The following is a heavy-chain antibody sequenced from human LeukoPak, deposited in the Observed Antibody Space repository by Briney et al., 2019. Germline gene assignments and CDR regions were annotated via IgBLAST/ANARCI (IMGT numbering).Heavy chain of an antibody. V-gene: IGHV1-18*01. CDR3: RTYRLRYCSGGSCSFADN. J-gene: IGHJ4*01. Sequence: ASVKVSCKASGYTFTSYGITWVRQAPGQGLEWMGWISAYNGNTNYAQRLRGRVTMTTDTSTSTAYMELRSLRSDDTAVYYCRTYRLRYCSGGSCSFADNWGQGTLVTVSS. D-gene: IGHD2-15*01. CDR1: GYTFTSYG. CDR2: ISAYNGNT.